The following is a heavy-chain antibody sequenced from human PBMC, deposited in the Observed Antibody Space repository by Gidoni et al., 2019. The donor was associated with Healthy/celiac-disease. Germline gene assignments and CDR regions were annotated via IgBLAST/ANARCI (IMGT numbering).Heavy chain of an antibody. Sequence: QLQLQESGPGLVKPSETLSLTCTVSGGSISSSSYYWGWIRQPPGKGLEWIGSIYYSGSTYYNPSLKSRVTISVDTSKNQFSLKLSSVTAADTAVYYCAREEGSTPVDYWGQGTLVTVSS. J-gene: IGHJ4*02. CDR2: IYYSGST. CDR3: AREEGSTPVDY. V-gene: IGHV4-39*02. CDR1: GGSISSSSYY.